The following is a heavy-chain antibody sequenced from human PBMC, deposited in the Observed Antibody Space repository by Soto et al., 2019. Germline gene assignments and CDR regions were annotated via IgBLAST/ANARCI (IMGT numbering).Heavy chain of an antibody. J-gene: IGHJ6*04. CDR1: GFIFRDFY. V-gene: IGHV3-11*06. CDR2: ISSSSSST. CDR3: ARDRGGGSIFGGHYGMDV. D-gene: IGHD3-3*01. Sequence: QVQLLESGRGLVKPGGSLRLSCAASGFIFRDFYTRWIRQVPGKGLECLSKISSSSSSTDYADSVKGRFTISRDNAKNSLYLQMLSLRAEDTAVYYCARDRGGGSIFGGHYGMDVWGEGTTVTVSS.